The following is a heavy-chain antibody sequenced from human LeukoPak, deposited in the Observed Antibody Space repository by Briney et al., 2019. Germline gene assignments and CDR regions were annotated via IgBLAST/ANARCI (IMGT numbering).Heavy chain of an antibody. Sequence: PSETLSLTCTVSGGSISSYYWSWIRQPPGKGLEWIGYIYYSGSTNYNPSLKSRVTISVDTSKNQFSLKLSSVTAADTAVYYCARDPYYGYWGQGTLVTVSS. CDR1: GGSISSYY. V-gene: IGHV4-59*01. CDR3: ARDPYYGY. CDR2: IYYSGST. D-gene: IGHD3-3*01. J-gene: IGHJ4*02.